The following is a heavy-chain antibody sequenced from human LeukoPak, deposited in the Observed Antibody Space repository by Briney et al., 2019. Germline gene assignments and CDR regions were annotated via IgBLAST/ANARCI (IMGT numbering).Heavy chain of an antibody. J-gene: IGHJ4*02. D-gene: IGHD3-22*01. CDR1: GYSFTSYW. Sequence: GESLKISCKGSGYSFTSYWIGWVRQMPGKGLEWMGIIYPGDSDTRYSPSFQGQVTISADKSISTAYLQWSSLKASDTAMYYCARGYYYDSSGYYYPGHFDYWGQGTLVTVSS. CDR3: ARGYYYDSSGYYYPGHFDY. CDR2: IYPGDSDT. V-gene: IGHV5-51*01.